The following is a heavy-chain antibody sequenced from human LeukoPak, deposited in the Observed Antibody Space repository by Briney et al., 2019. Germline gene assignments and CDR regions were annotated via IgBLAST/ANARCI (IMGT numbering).Heavy chain of an antibody. Sequence: GGSLRLSCAASGFTFSSYDMHWVRQAPGKGLEWVAVISYDGSNKYYADPVKGRFTISRDNSKNTLYLQMNSLRAEDTAVYYCARVNSGYDLDYWGQGTLVTVSS. CDR1: GFTFSSYD. D-gene: IGHD5-12*01. CDR3: ARVNSGYDLDY. CDR2: ISYDGSNK. V-gene: IGHV3-30*03. J-gene: IGHJ4*02.